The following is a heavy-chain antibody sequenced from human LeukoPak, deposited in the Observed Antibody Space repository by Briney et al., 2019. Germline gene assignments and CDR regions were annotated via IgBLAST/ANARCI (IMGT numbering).Heavy chain of an antibody. CDR1: RFTFDDYA. CDR3: ASLTLSIVGATHAFDI. Sequence: GGSLRLSCAASRFTFDDYAMHWVRQAPGKGLEWVSGINWSSGSIGYADSVKGRFTISRDNSKNQLYLQMNSLRAEDTAVYYCASLTLSIVGATHAFDIWGQGTMVTVST. V-gene: IGHV3-9*01. J-gene: IGHJ3*02. D-gene: IGHD1-26*01. CDR2: INWSSGSI.